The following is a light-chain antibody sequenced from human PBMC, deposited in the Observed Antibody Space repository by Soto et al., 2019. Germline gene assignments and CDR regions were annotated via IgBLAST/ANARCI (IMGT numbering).Light chain of an antibody. V-gene: IGLV2-14*01. Sequence: QSALTQPASVSGSPGQSITISCTGTSSDVGGYNYVSWYHQHPGKAPKLMIYDVSYRPSGVSNRFSGSKSGNTASLTISGLQAEDEADYYCSSYTSSSTLDVFGTGTKVTVL. CDR2: DVS. J-gene: IGLJ1*01. CDR1: SSDVGGYNY. CDR3: SSYTSSSTLDV.